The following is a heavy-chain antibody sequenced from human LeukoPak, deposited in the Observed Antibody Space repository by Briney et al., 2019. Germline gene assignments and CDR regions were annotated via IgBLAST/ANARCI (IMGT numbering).Heavy chain of an antibody. CDR1: GFTFSSYA. CDR3: ARGPIRDYGGNSGDY. Sequence: GGSLTLSCAASGFTFSSYAMHWVRQAPGKGLEYVSAISSNGGSTYYAHSVKGRFNISRDNSKNTLYLQMGCLRAEDMAVYYCARGPIRDYGGNSGDYWGQGTLVTVSS. D-gene: IGHD4-23*01. CDR2: ISSNGGST. V-gene: IGHV3-64*01. J-gene: IGHJ4*02.